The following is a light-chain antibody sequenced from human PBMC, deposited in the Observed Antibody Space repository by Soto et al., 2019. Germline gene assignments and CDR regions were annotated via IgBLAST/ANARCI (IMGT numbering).Light chain of an antibody. V-gene: IGLV2-14*01. J-gene: IGLJ1*01. CDR3: SSYTKSTFYV. CDR1: STDIGNYNY. CDR2: EVN. Sequence: QSVLTQPASVSGSPGQSITISCTGTSTDIGNYNYVSWYQQHPGKAPKLIIYEVNYRPSGVSKRFSGSKSGNTASLTVSGLQADDEADYFCSSYTKSTFYVFGTGTKVTVL.